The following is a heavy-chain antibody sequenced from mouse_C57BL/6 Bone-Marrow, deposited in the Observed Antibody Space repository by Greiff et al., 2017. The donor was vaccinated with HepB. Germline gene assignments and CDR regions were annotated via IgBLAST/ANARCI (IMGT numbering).Heavy chain of an antibody. V-gene: IGHV1-62-2*01. J-gene: IGHJ3*01. Sequence: QQSCKASGYTFTEYTIHWVKQRSGQGLEWIGWFYPGSGSIKYNEKFKDKATLTADKSSSTVYMELSRLTSEDSAVYFCARHEGRGFAYWGQGTLVTVSA. CDR3: ARHEGRGFAY. CDR2: FYPGSGSI. CDR1: GYTFTEYT.